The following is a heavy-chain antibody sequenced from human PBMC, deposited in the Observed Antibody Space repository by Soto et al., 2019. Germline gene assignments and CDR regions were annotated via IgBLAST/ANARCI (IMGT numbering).Heavy chain of an antibody. CDR3: ARQNYDYVWGSYRYTVPRPFDY. J-gene: IGHJ4*02. D-gene: IGHD3-16*02. CDR2: IYYSGST. CDR1: GGCISSYY. V-gene: IGHV4-59*08. Sequence: SETLSLTCTVSGGCISSYYWSWIRQPPGKGLEWIGYIYYSGSTDYNPSLKSRVTISVDTSKNQFSLKLSSVTAADTAVYYCARQNYDYVWGSYRYTVPRPFDYRGPGTLVTSPQ.